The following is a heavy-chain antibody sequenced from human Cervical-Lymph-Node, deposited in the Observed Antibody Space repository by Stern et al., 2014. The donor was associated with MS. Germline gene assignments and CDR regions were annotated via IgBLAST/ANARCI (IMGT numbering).Heavy chain of an antibody. CDR2: IMPMVVSV. CDR1: GGPFSNHA. J-gene: IGHJ6*02. D-gene: IGHD1-14*01. CDR3: ARDSEILFAMDV. V-gene: IGHV1-69*18. Sequence: QVQLVQSGAEVRKPGSSVMVSCKASGGPFSNHAFSWVRQAPGHGLEWMGRIMPMVVSVPYAQNCQGRVTITAGESTSTSYLELTSLSSDDTATYYCARDSEILFAMDVWGQGTTVTVSS.